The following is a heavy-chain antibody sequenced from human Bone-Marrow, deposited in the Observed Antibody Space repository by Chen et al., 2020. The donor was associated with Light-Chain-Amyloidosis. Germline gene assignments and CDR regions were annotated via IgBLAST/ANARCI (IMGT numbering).Heavy chain of an antibody. J-gene: IGHJ4*02. CDR1: GGSITSGGHY. CDR3: ARGRDYYDSSGYSYYFDY. V-gene: IGHV4-31*03. Sequence: QVHLQESGPGLVKPSQTLSLTCTFAGGSITSGGHYWSWLRQHPGKGLEWIGYIYYSGSTYYNPSLKSRVTISVDTSKNQFSLKLSSVTAADTAVYYCARGRDYYDSSGYSYYFDYWGQGTLVTVSS. D-gene: IGHD3-22*01. CDR2: IYYSGST.